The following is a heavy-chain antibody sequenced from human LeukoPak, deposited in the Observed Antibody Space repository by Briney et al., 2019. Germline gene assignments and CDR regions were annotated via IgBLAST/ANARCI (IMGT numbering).Heavy chain of an antibody. D-gene: IGHD6-19*01. J-gene: IGHJ6*02. V-gene: IGHV3-23*01. CDR2: ISGSGGST. CDR3: AKDGIAVAGTNYYYGMDV. Sequence: GGSLRLSCAASGFTFSSYAMSWVRQAPGKGLEWVSAISGSGGSTYYADSVKGRFTISRDNSKNTLYLQINSLKAEDTAVYYWAKDGIAVAGTNYYYGMDVWGQGTTVTVSS. CDR1: GFTFSSYA.